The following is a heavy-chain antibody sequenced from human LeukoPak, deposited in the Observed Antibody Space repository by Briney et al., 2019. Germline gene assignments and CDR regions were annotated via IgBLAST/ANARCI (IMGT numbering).Heavy chain of an antibody. CDR1: GGSFSGYY. V-gene: IGHV4-34*09. D-gene: IGHD3-9*01. CDR2: INHSGST. J-gene: IGHJ4*02. Sequence: SETLSLTCAVYGGSFSGYYWSWIRQPPGKGLEWIGEINHSGSTNYNPSLKSRVTISIDTSKNQFSLKLSSVTAADTAVYYCAREQILIGLYYFDYWGQGTLVTVSS. CDR3: AREQILIGLYYFDY.